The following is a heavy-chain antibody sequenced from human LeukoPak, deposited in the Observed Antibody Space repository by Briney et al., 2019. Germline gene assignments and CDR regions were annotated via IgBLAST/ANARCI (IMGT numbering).Heavy chain of an antibody. Sequence: GGSLRLSCAASGLTFSSSWMDWVRQAPGKGLEWVASINPDGNKKYSADSVKGRFTISRDNAENSPYLQMNSLRVEDTAFYYCARDLAYSRLDYWGQGMLVTVSS. J-gene: IGHJ4*02. CDR1: GLTFSSSW. D-gene: IGHD5-18*01. CDR3: ARDLAYSRLDY. V-gene: IGHV3-7*01. CDR2: INPDGNKK.